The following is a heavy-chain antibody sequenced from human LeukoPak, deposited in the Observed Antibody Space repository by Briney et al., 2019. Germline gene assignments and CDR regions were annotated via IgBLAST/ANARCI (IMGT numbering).Heavy chain of an antibody. J-gene: IGHJ2*01. Sequence: PSETLSLTCTVSGGSISSGDYYWSWIRQPPGKGLEWIGYIYYSGSTNYNPSLKSRVTISVDTSKNQFSLKLSSVTAADTAVYYCARESVEMASKPPYWYFDLWGRGTLVTVSS. CDR3: ARESVEMASKPPYWYFDL. CDR1: GGSISSGDYY. V-gene: IGHV4-61*08. CDR2: IYYSGST. D-gene: IGHD5-24*01.